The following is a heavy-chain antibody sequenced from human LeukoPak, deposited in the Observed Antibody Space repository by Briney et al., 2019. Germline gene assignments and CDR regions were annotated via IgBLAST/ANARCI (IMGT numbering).Heavy chain of an antibody. CDR3: ARDTPQHLKRFDY. Sequence: GASVKVSCKASGYTFNRFGISWVRQAPGLGLEWLGWINTYSGNTKFGEKFQGRVTMTTDTSTSTVYMELTSLRSDDTAAYFCARDTPQHLKRFDYWGQGTLVTVSS. J-gene: IGHJ4*02. V-gene: IGHV1-18*01. CDR1: GYTFNRFG. D-gene: IGHD6-13*01. CDR2: INTYSGNT.